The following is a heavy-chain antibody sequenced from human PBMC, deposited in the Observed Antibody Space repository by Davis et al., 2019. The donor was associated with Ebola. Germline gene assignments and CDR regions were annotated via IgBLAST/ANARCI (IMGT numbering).Heavy chain of an antibody. CDR3: ATGVGYPYYMDV. Sequence: GESLKISCAASGFTFSNFWMHWVRQAPGKGLEWVSLIYDGGTTYYADSVKGRFTISRDNPKNTLFLQMNSLRADDTAVYYCATGVGYPYYMDVWGKGTTVTVSS. CDR1: GFTFSNFW. CDR2: IYDGGTT. D-gene: IGHD6-25*01. V-gene: IGHV3-53*01. J-gene: IGHJ6*03.